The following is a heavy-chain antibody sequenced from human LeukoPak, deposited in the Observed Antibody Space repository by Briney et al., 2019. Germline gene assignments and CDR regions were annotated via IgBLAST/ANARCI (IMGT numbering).Heavy chain of an antibody. CDR1: GYSFTSYW. J-gene: IGHJ6*04. CDR2: IYPRDSDT. Sequence: GESLKISCKGSGYSFTSYWIGWVRQMPGKGLEWMGIIYPRDSDTRYSPSFQDQVTISADKSISTAYLQWSSLKASDTAMYYCARVGYYYYYGMDVWGKGTTVTVSS. V-gene: IGHV5-51*01. CDR3: ARVGYYYYYGMDV.